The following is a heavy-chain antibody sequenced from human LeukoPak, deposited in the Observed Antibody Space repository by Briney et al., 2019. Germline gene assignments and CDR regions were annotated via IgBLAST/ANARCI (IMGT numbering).Heavy chain of an antibody. V-gene: IGHV4-31*03. CDR1: GGSISRAGYY. J-gene: IGHJ5*02. CDR2: IHYSGST. Sequence: SETLSLTCTVFGGSISRAGYYWGWIRQHPGKGLEWIAYIHYSGSTYFNPSLKSRVSLSVDTSGSQFSLRLRSVTAADTAVYYCARGGSTGTNLNWVDPWGQGTLVTVSS. CDR3: ARGGSTGTNLNWVDP. D-gene: IGHD1-1*01.